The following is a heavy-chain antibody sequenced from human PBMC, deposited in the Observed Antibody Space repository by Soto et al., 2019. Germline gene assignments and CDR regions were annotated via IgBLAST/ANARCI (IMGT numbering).Heavy chain of an antibody. CDR2: INAGNGNT. CDR3: RVPAAEDYYYGMDV. CDR1: GYTFTSYA. Sequence: GASVKVSCKASGYTFTSYAMHWVRQAPGQRLEWMGWINAGNGNTKYSQKFQGRVTITRDTSASTAYMELSSLRSEDTAVYYCRVPAAEDYYYGMDVWGQGTTVTVSS. V-gene: IGHV1-3*01. D-gene: IGHD2-2*01. J-gene: IGHJ6*02.